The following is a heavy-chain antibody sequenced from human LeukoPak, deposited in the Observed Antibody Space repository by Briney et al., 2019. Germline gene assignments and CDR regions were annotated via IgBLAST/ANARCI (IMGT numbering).Heavy chain of an antibody. V-gene: IGHV1-46*01. D-gene: IGHD3-22*01. CDR1: GYTFSSYY. J-gene: IGHJ1*01. Sequence: ASLKVSCKASGYTFSSYYVHWVRQAPGQGLKWMGMINPTGGSTDYAQKYQGRVTVTRDSSASTVYLELSSLRSEDTAMYYCARANSYFDSSGSEYFQHWGQGTLVTASS. CDR2: INPTGGST. CDR3: ARANSYFDSSGSEYFQH.